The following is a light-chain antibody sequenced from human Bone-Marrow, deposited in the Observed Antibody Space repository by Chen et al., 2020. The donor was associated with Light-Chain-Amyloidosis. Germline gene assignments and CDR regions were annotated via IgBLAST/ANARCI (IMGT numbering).Light chain of an antibody. Sequence: QSDLTQPASVAGSPGQSITISCTGTSSDVGSYNLVSWYQKHPGKAPKLMIYEVSKRPSGVSNRFSGSKSGNTASLTISGLQAEDEADYYCCSYAGSSWVFGGGTKLTVL. V-gene: IGLV2-23*02. J-gene: IGLJ3*02. CDR2: EVS. CDR1: SSDVGSYNL. CDR3: CSYAGSSWV.